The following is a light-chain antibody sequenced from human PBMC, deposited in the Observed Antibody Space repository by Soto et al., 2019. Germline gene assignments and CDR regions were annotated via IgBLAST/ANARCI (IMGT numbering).Light chain of an antibody. V-gene: IGKV3-11*01. J-gene: IGKJ5*01. CDR3: QQRSNWPPIT. Sequence: EIVLKQSPATLSLSPGERATLSCRASQGLSSYLARNQQKPGQAPMLLIYDASSRATGIPASFRGSGSGTALNLTISRLEPEDFAIYYCQQRSNWPPITFGQGTRLEIK. CDR2: DAS. CDR1: QGLSSY.